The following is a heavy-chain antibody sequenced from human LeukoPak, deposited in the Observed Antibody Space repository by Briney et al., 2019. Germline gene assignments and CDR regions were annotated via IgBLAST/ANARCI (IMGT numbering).Heavy chain of an antibody. V-gene: IGHV4-59*08. J-gene: IGHJ4*02. CDR1: GVSISSYH. Sequence: SETLSLTCTVSGVSISSYHWSWVRQPPGKGLEWVGYIYYSGSNNYNPSLKSRVTISVDTSKNQYSLKLSAVTAADTSVYYCARLNYDRSGYDPYYFDYWGQGTLVTVSS. D-gene: IGHD3-22*01. CDR3: ARLNYDRSGYDPYYFDY. CDR2: IYYSGSN.